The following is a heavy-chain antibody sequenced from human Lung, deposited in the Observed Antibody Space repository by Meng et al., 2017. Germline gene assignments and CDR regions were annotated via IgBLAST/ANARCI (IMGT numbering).Heavy chain of an antibody. V-gene: IGHV4-34*01. J-gene: IGHJ4*02. CDR3: ARGPTTMAHDFDY. CDR2: INHSGST. CDR1: GGSFSDYY. D-gene: IGHD4-11*01. Sequence: QVLLQQWGAGLLTPSDTLSLTCVVSGGSFSDYYWSWIRQPPGKGLEWIGEINHSGSTNYNPSLESRATISVDTSQNNLSLKLSSVTAADSAVYYCARGPTTMAHDFDYWGQGTLVTVSS.